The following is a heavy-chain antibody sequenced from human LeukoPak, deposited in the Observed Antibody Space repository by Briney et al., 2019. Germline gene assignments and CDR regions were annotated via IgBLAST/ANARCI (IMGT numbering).Heavy chain of an antibody. CDR2: INSIGSST. CDR1: GFTFSSYW. CDR3: AGPTCLRGAYCSTNF. J-gene: IGHJ4*02. D-gene: IGHD2-2*01. V-gene: IGHV3-74*01. Sequence: GGSLRLSCAVSGFTFSSYWMHWVRQAPGKGLVWVSRINSIGSSTSYADSVKGRFTISRDNAKNSLYLQMNSLRAEDTAVYYCAGPTCLRGAYCSTNFWGQGTLVTVSS.